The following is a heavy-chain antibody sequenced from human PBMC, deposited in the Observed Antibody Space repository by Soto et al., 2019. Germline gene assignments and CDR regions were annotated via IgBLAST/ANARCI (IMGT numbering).Heavy chain of an antibody. CDR2: IDPHSGGT. CDR3: ARGVPAAIHLGWFDP. J-gene: IGHJ5*02. Sequence: QVQLVQSGAEVKKPGASVKVSCKASGYAFTGYYMHWVRQAPGQGLEWMCWIDPHSGGTNYVPEFQGRVVRTSDTSMTTVYMELSRLRSADTAVYYCARGVPAAIHLGWFDPWGQGTLVTVSS. CDR1: GYAFTGYY. D-gene: IGHD2-2*02. V-gene: IGHV1-2*02.